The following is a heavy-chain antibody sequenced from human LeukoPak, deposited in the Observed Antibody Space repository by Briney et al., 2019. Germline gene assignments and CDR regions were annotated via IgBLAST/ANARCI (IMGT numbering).Heavy chain of an antibody. CDR2: IGTAGDT. D-gene: IGHD3-10*01. Sequence: GGSLRLSCAASGFTFSSYDMHWVRQATGKGLEWVSAIGTAGDTYYPGSVKGRFTISRENAKNSLYLQMNSLRAGDTAVYYCARGPYYYGSGSSGPEFQHWGQGTLVTVSS. CDR1: GFTFSSYD. V-gene: IGHV3-13*01. CDR3: ARGPYYYGSGSSGPEFQH. J-gene: IGHJ1*01.